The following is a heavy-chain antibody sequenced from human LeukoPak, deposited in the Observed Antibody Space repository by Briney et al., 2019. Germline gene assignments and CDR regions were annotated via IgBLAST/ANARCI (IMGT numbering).Heavy chain of an antibody. Sequence: GGSLRLSCVASGLTFSTYRLNWVRQAPGKGLEWVSSISRSSDYMYYANSVKGRFTISRDNAKNSLYLQMNSLRAEDTAVYYCARADCGGDCPPYYYYMDVWGKGTTVTVAS. V-gene: IGHV3-21*01. D-gene: IGHD2-21*01. CDR1: GLTFSTYR. J-gene: IGHJ6*03. CDR2: ISRSSDYM. CDR3: ARADCGGDCPPYYYYMDV.